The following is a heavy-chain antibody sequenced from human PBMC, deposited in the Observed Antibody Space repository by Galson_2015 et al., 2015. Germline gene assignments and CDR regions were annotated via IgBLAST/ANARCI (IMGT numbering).Heavy chain of an antibody. CDR1: GYTFTSYG. CDR2: ISPYNGNT. J-gene: IGHJ3*02. Sequence: SVKVSCKASGYTFTSYGICWVRQAPGQGLEWMGWISPYNGNTNSVQKFQGRITMTTDTSTSTAYMELRSLRSADTAVYYCARSITMIQGINDAFDIWGQGTMVTVSS. V-gene: IGHV1-18*01. CDR3: ARSITMIQGINDAFDI. D-gene: IGHD3-10*01.